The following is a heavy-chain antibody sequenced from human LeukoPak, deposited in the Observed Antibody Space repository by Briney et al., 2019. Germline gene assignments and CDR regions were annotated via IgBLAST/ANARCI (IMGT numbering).Heavy chain of an antibody. CDR3: ARDAGTYFDF. CDR1: GFTFSDYY. D-gene: IGHD1-1*01. J-gene: IGHJ4*02. V-gene: IGHV3-11*01. CDR2: SSGGGTTT. Sequence: PGGSLRLSCAASGFTFSDYYMSWIRQAPGKGLEWVSHSSGGGTTTFYADSVKGRFTISRDNAKNSLFLQMNSLRADDTAMYFCARDAGTYFDFWGQGTPVAVSS.